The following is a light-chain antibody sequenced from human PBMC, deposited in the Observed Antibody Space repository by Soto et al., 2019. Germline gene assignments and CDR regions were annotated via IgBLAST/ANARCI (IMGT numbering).Light chain of an antibody. J-gene: IGKJ1*01. Sequence: EIVLTQSPATLSLSPGERATLSCRTSQSVSNFLAWYQQRPGQAPRIIIFGASGRATGIPDRFSGSGSGTDFTLTISRLEPEDFAVYYCQQYGSSSWTFGQGTKVDIK. CDR3: QQYGSSSWT. CDR1: QSVSNF. CDR2: GAS. V-gene: IGKV3-20*01.